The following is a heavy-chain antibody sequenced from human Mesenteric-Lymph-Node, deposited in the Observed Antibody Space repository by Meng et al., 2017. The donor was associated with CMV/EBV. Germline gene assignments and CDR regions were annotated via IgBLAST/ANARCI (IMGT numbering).Heavy chain of an antibody. CDR3: AKLVGATHFDS. V-gene: IGHV3-30*02. J-gene: IGHJ4*02. CDR2: IRSDGSSS. CDR1: EFTFSIYG. Sequence: GGSLRLSCAGSEFTFSIYGMHWVRQAPGKGLEWVASIRSDGSSSYYADSVKGRFTISRDNSKNTLYLQMNSLRGEDTALYYCAKLVGATHFDSWGQGTLVTVS. D-gene: IGHD1-26*01.